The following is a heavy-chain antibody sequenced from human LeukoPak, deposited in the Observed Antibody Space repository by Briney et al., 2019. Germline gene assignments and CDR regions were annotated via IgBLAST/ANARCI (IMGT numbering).Heavy chain of an antibody. D-gene: IGHD6-6*01. J-gene: IGHJ3*02. CDR3: ATYSSSSGTFDI. V-gene: IGHV3-30*02. Sequence: PGGSLRLSCAASGFTFSCFGMHWVRQAPGKGLEWVAFIQYDAGNRQYADSVKGRFTISRDNAKNSLYLQMNSLRAEDTAVYYCATYSSSSGTFDIWGQGTMVTVSS. CDR1: GFTFSCFG. CDR2: IQYDAGNR.